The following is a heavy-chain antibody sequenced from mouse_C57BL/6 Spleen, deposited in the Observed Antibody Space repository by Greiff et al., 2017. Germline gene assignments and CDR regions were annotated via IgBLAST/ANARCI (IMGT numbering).Heavy chain of an antibody. D-gene: IGHD1-1*01. CDR3: ARGYYGSSPFAY. V-gene: IGHV3-6*01. J-gene: IGHJ3*01. CDR1: GYSITSGYY. Sequence: EVQLQQSGPGLVKPSQSLSLTCSVTGYSITSGYYWNWIRQLPGNKLEWMGYISYDGSNNYNPSLKNRISITRDTSKNQFFLKLNSVTTEDTATYYCARGYYGSSPFAYWGQGTLVTVSA. CDR2: ISYDGSN.